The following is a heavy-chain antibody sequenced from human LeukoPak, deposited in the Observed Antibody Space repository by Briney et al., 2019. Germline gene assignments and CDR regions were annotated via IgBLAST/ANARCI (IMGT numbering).Heavy chain of an antibody. CDR2: IWYDGSNK. V-gene: IGHV3-33*06. CDR3: AKDKRRDGYIDY. J-gene: IGHJ4*02. CDR1: GFTFSSYG. D-gene: IGHD5-24*01. Sequence: GRSLRLSCAASGFTFSSYGMHWVRQAPGKGLEWVAVIWYDGSNKYYADSVKGRFTISRDNSKNTLYLQMNSLRAEDTAVYYCAKDKRRDGYIDYWGQGTLVTASS.